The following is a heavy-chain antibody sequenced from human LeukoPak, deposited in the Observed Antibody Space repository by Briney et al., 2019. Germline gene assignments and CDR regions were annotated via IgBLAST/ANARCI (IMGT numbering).Heavy chain of an antibody. Sequence: SQTLSLTCTVSGGSISSGDYYWSWIRQPPGKGLEWIGYIYYSGSTNYNPSLKSRVTISVDTSKNQFSLKLSSVTAADTAVYYCARGRLWFGELSPSYGMDVWGQGTTVTVSS. CDR3: ARGRLWFGELSPSYGMDV. CDR1: GGSISSGDYY. CDR2: IYYSGST. J-gene: IGHJ6*02. V-gene: IGHV4-61*08. D-gene: IGHD3-10*01.